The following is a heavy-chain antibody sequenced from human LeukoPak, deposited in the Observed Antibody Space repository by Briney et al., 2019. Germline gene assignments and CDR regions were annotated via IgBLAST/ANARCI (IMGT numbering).Heavy chain of an antibody. J-gene: IGHJ6*02. CDR1: GYTFTGYY. Sequence: ASVKVSCKASGYTFTGYYMHWVRQAPGQGLEWMGRIIPILGIANYAQKFQGRVTITADKSTSTAYMELSSLRSEDTAVYYCARDCSSTSCYTWQYYYYGMDVWGQGTTVTVSS. V-gene: IGHV1-69*04. D-gene: IGHD2-2*02. CDR3: ARDCSSTSCYTWQYYYYGMDV. CDR2: IIPILGIA.